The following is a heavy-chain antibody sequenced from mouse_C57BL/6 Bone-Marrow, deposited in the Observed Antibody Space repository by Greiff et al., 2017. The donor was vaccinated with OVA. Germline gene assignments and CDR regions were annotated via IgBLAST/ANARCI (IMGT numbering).Heavy chain of an antibody. V-gene: IGHV5-17*01. Sequence: EVKVEESGGGLVKPGGSLKLSCAASGFTFSDYGMHWVRQAPEKGLEWVAYISSGSSTIYYADTVKGRFTISRDNAKNTLFLQMTSLRSEDTAMYYCASNYGYFDVWGTGTTVTVSS. CDR2: ISSGSSTI. J-gene: IGHJ1*03. CDR1: GFTFSDYG. CDR3: ASNYGYFDV.